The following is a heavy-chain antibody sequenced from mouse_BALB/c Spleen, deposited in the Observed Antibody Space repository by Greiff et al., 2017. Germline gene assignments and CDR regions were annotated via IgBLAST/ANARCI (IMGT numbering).Heavy chain of an antibody. Sequence: VQLQQSGPQLVRPGASVKISCKASGYSFTSYWMHWVKQRPGQGLEWIGAIYPGNSDTSYNQKFKGKAKLTAVTSTSTAYMELSSLTNEDSAVYYCTRGGYYGSSYNAYWGQGTLVTVSA. CDR2: IYPGNSDT. CDR3: TRGGYYGSSYNAY. V-gene: IGHV1-5*01. J-gene: IGHJ3*01. D-gene: IGHD1-1*01. CDR1: GYSFTSYW.